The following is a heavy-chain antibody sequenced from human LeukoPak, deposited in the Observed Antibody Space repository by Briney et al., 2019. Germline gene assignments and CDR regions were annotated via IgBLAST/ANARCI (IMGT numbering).Heavy chain of an antibody. J-gene: IGHJ4*02. D-gene: IGHD4-11*01. Sequence: HPGGSLRLSCTASGFPFRVRWMHWVRQAPGKGLVWISLIKKDGFFSTYADSVKGRFTISRDDAKNTLYLQMDSLRADDTAVYYCATDLDYTFGYWGRGTLVTVSS. CDR2: IKKDGFFS. CDR3: ATDLDYTFGY. V-gene: IGHV3-74*03. CDR1: GFPFRVRW.